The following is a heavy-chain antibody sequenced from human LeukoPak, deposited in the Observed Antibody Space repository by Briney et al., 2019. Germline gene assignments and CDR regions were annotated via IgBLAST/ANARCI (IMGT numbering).Heavy chain of an antibody. Sequence: NPSETLSLTCAVYGGSFSGYFWTWIRQSPGKGLEWIGEINPSGSTYYSPSLKSRLTISRDTSKNQFSLRLSSVTAADTAVYYCARGLRGYYYMDVWGKGTTVTVSS. CDR3: ARGLRGYYYMDV. V-gene: IGHV4-34*01. CDR1: GGSFSGYF. J-gene: IGHJ6*03. D-gene: IGHD4-17*01. CDR2: INPSGST.